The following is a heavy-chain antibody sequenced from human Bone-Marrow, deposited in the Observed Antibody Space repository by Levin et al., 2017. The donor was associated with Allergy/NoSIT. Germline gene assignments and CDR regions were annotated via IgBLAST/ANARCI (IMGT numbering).Heavy chain of an antibody. CDR1: GFTFSDYT. CDR3: ARDFYLGYCSGGSCYYIDH. V-gene: IGHV3-21*01. Sequence: GGSLRLSCAASGFTFSDYTMNWVRQAPGKGLEWVSSTSSSSSYIYYADSVKGRFTISRDNAKNSLYLQMNSLRAEDTAVYFCARDFYLGYCSGGSCYYIDHWGQGTLVTVSS. CDR2: TSSSSSYI. J-gene: IGHJ4*02. D-gene: IGHD2-15*01.